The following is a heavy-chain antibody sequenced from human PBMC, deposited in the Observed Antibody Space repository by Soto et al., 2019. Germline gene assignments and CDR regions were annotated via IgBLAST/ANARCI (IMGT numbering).Heavy chain of an antibody. D-gene: IGHD2-15*01. CDR1: GGSIRSYY. V-gene: IGHV4-59*01. J-gene: IGHJ4*02. CDR2: IYHRGTT. Sequence: QVQLQESGPGRVKPSETLSLTCTGSGGSIRSYYWSWIRQPTGKGLEWIGYIYHRGTTNYSPSLKSLVTTSADMSKNQFSLKLSSVTAADTAVYYCARAIRRGGGFDYWGQGTLVTVSS. CDR3: ARAIRRGGGFDY.